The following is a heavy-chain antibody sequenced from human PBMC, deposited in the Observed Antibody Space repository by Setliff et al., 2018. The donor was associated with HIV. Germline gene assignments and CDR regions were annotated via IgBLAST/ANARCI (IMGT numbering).Heavy chain of an antibody. CDR1: GLTFNRYW. CDR2: TKFDGSES. J-gene: IGHJ3*02. CDR3: ARVTVDWGFGNAFDI. V-gene: IGHV3-7*03. D-gene: IGHD7-27*01. Sequence: QTGGSLRLSCVVSGLTFNRYWMSWVRQVPGKGLEWVSNTKFDGSESYYVDSVKGRFIASTDNAKNSWFLKMNSLKAEDTAVYYCARVTVDWGFGNAFDIWGQGTMVTVSS.